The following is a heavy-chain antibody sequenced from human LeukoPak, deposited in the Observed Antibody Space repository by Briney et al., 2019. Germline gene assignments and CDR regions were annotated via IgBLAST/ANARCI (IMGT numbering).Heavy chain of an antibody. V-gene: IGHV4-59*01. Sequence: SETLSLTCTVSGGSISSYCWSWIRQPPRKGLEWIGYIYYSGSTNYNPSLKSRVTISVDTSKNQFSLKLSSVTAADTAVYYCARRGISQGYYMDVWGKGTTVTISS. J-gene: IGHJ6*03. CDR2: IYYSGST. D-gene: IGHD6-13*01. CDR3: ARRGISQGYYMDV. CDR1: GGSISSYC.